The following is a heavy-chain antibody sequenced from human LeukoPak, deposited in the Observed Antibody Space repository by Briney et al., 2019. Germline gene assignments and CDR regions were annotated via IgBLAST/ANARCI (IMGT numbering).Heavy chain of an antibody. Sequence: TSETLSLTCTVSGGSINNYYWSWIRQPAGKGLDWIGRIYTSGSTNYNPSLKSRVTMSVDTSKNQFSLKVSSLTAADTAVYYCARAYSSSSPIDYWGQGTLVTVSS. CDR3: ARAYSSSSPIDY. CDR1: GGSINNYY. CDR2: IYTSGST. J-gene: IGHJ4*02. D-gene: IGHD6-6*01. V-gene: IGHV4-4*07.